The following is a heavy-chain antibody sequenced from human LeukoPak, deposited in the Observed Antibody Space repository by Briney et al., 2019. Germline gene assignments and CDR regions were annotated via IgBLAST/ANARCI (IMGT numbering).Heavy chain of an antibody. J-gene: IGHJ3*02. D-gene: IGHD5-18*01. CDR3: ARKRGYSYGHNAFDI. CDR1: GFTFSSYG. Sequence: GGSLRLSCAASGFTFSSYGMHRVRQAPGKGLEWVAVISYDGSNKYYADSVKGRFTISRDNSKNTLYLQMNSLRAEDTAVYYCARKRGYSYGHNAFDIWGQGTMVTVSS. CDR2: ISYDGSNK. V-gene: IGHV3-30*03.